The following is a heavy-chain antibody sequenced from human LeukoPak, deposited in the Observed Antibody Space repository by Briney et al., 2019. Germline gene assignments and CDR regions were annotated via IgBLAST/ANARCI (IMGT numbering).Heavy chain of an antibody. CDR3: ARQMGSPLRTYYYGMDV. CDR2: IYYSGST. J-gene: IGHJ6*02. CDR1: GDSISSSSYY. Sequence: SETLSLTCTVSGDSISSSSYYWGWIRQPPGKGLEWIGSIYYSGSTYYNPSPKSRVTISVDTSKNQFPLKLSSVTAADTAVYYCARQMGSPLRTYYYGMDVWGQGTTVTVSS. V-gene: IGHV4-39*01. D-gene: IGHD3-10*01.